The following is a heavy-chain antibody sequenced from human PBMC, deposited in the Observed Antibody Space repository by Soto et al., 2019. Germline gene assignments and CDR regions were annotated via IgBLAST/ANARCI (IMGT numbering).Heavy chain of an antibody. Sequence: QVQLVQSGAEVKKPGSSVKVSSKASGGTFSSYAISWVRQAPGQGLEWMGGIIPIFGTANYAQKFQGRVTITADETTSTAYMELSSLRAEDTAVYYCARCVATTLTYYCYGMDVWGQGTTVTVSS. D-gene: IGHD1-7*01. CDR3: ARCVATTLTYYCYGMDV. V-gene: IGHV1-69*12. CDR1: GGTFSSYA. CDR2: IIPIFGTA. J-gene: IGHJ6*02.